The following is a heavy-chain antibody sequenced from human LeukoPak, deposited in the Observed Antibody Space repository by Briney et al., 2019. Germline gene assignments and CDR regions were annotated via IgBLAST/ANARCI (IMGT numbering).Heavy chain of an antibody. CDR3: ARDGAAAALAAFDI. CDR2: ISSSSSYI. Sequence: GGSLRLSCAASGFTFSSYSMNWVRQAPGKGLEWVSSISSSSSYIYYADSVKGRFTISRDNAKNSLYLQMNSLRAEDTAVYYCARDGAAAALAAFDIWGQGTMVTVSS. D-gene: IGHD6-13*01. CDR1: GFTFSSYS. J-gene: IGHJ3*02. V-gene: IGHV3-21*01.